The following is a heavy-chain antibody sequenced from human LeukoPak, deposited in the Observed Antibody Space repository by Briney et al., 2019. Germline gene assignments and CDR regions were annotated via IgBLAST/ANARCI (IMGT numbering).Heavy chain of an antibody. Sequence: SETLSLTCAVYGGSFSGYYWSWIRQPPGKGLEWIGEINHSGSTNYNPSLKSRVTISVDTSKNQFSLKLSSVTAADTAVYYCARHFSSGVVDYWGQGTLVTVSS. CDR3: ARHFSSGVVDY. CDR2: INHSGST. J-gene: IGHJ4*02. CDR1: GGSFSGYY. D-gene: IGHD3-22*01. V-gene: IGHV4-34*01.